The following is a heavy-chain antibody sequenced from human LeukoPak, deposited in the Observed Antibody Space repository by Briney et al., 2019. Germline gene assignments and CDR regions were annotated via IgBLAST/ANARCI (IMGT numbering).Heavy chain of an antibody. CDR3: AIRAYYDTRGYYYFDY. V-gene: IGHV5-51*01. J-gene: IGHJ4*02. CDR1: GYIYTSYW. D-gene: IGHD3-22*01. Sequence: GESLKISCNSSGYIYTSYWIGWVRQMPGKGLEWMGIIYPGDSDTRYSPSFQGQVTISADRSINTVYLQWSSLKASDTAMYYCAIRAYYDTRGYYYFDYWAQGTLVTVSS. CDR2: IYPGDSDT.